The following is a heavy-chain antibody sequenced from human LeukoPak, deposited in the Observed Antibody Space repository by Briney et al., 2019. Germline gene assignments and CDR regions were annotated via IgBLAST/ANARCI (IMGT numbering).Heavy chain of an antibody. D-gene: IGHD3-10*01. CDR2: IIPIFGTA. Sequence: SVKVSCKASGGTFSSYAISWVRQAPGQGLEWMGGIIPIFGTANYAQKFQGRVTITADESTSTAYMELSSLRSEDTAVYYCARDDPSREFGEPIYYYYYMDVWGKGTTVTVSS. V-gene: IGHV1-69*01. CDR3: ARDDPSREFGEPIYYYYYMDV. CDR1: GGTFSSYA. J-gene: IGHJ6*03.